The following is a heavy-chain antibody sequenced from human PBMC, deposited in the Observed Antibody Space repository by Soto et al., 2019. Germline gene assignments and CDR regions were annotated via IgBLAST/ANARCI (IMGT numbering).Heavy chain of an antibody. CDR1: GFTFSNAW. D-gene: IGHD6-19*01. CDR2: IKSKTDGGTT. CDR3: TTLGTRSGWSHFDY. J-gene: IGHJ4*02. V-gene: IGHV3-15*07. Sequence: GGSLRLSCAASGFTFSNAWMNWVRQAPGKGLEWVGRIKSKTDGGTTDYAAPVKGRFTISRDDSKNTLYLQMNSLKTVDTAVYYCTTLGTRSGWSHFDYWGQGTLVTVSS.